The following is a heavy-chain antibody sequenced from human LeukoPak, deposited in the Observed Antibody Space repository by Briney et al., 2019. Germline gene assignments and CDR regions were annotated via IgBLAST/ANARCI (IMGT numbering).Heavy chain of an antibody. D-gene: IGHD3-10*01. J-gene: IGHJ6*02. CDR3: AKDRPSKYYYGSGSGMDV. CDR2: ISWNSGSI. Sequence: GRSLRLSCAASGFTFDDYAMHWVRQAPGKGLEWVSGISWNSGSIGYADPVKGRFTISRDNAKNSLYLQMNSLRAEDTALYYCAKDRPSKYYYGSGSGMDVWGQGTTVTVSS. CDR1: GFTFDDYA. V-gene: IGHV3-9*01.